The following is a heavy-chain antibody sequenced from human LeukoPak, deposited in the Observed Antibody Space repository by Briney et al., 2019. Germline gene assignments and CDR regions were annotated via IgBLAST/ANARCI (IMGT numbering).Heavy chain of an antibody. CDR3: ARGVVSSGWGDNWFDP. CDR1: GGSISSYY. V-gene: IGHV4-59*01. D-gene: IGHD6-19*01. Sequence: SETLSLTCTVSGGSISSYYWSWIRQPPGKGLEWIGHIYYSGSTNYNPSLKSRVTISVDTSKNQFSLKLSSVTAADTAVYYCARGVVSSGWGDNWFDPWGQGTLVTVSS. J-gene: IGHJ5*02. CDR2: IYYSGST.